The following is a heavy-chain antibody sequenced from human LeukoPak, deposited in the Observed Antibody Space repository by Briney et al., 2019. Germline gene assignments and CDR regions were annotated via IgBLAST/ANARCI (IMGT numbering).Heavy chain of an antibody. CDR2: IDPSSGGT. CDR3: ARALRGSGYDPYDY. CDR1: GYSFTDYY. V-gene: IGHV1-2*02. Sequence: ASVKVSCKASGYSFTDYYVHWLRQAPGQGPERMGWIDPSSGGTTFAQSFHDRVTLTRDTSITTAYMELNSLRSDDTALYYCARALRGSGYDPYDYWGQGTLVTVSS. J-gene: IGHJ4*02. D-gene: IGHD5-12*01.